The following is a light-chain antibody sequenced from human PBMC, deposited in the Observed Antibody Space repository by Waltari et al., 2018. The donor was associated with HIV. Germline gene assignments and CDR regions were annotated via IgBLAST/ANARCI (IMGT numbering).Light chain of an antibody. J-gene: IGKJ2*01. V-gene: IGKV2-30*01. CDR1: QSLVYRDGNTY. CDR2: KVS. CDR3: MQGTHWPYT. Sequence: DVVMTQSPLSLPVTLGQPASISCRSSQSLVYRDGNTYLIWFQQRPGQSPRRLIYKVSNRDSGVPDRFSGSGSGTDFTLKISRVEAEDVRVYYCMQGTHWPYTFGQGTKLKIK.